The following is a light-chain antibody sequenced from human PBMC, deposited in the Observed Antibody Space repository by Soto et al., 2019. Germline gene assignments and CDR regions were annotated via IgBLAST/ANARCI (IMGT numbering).Light chain of an antibody. CDR3: QQYGSSAWT. CDR1: QSVSSSY. J-gene: IGKJ1*01. Sequence: EIVLTKAPGALYLSPGETATLSCRASQSVSSSYLAWYQQKSGQAPRLLIYGASSRATGIPDRFRGSGSGTEFTLTVSRLEPEDCAVYYCQQYGSSAWTCGQGPKVEIK. V-gene: IGKV3-20*01. CDR2: GAS.